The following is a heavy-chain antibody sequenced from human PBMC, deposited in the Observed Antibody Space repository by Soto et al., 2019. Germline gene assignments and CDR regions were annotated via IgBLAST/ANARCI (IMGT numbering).Heavy chain of an antibody. D-gene: IGHD6-19*01. Sequence: PGESLKISCKGSGYSFTSYWIGWVRQMPGKGLEWMGIIYPGDSDTRYSPSFQGQVTISADKSISTAYLQRSSLKASDSAMYYCARHRKVAGTDYLGQGVLVNVSS. CDR1: GYSFTSYW. J-gene: IGHJ4*02. V-gene: IGHV5-51*01. CDR3: ARHRKVAGTDY. CDR2: IYPGDSDT.